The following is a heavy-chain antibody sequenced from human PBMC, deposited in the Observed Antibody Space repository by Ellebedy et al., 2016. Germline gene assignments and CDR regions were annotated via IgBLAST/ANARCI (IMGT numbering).Heavy chain of an antibody. Sequence: GGSLRLSCAASGFTFSSYAIHWVHQAPGKGLEWVAVISSDGSNKYYADSVKGRFTISRDNSKNTLYLQMNSLRAEDTAVYYCARPPQHFYYFDYWGQGTLVTVSS. V-gene: IGHV3-30*03. CDR3: ARPPQHFYYFDY. CDR2: ISSDGSNK. D-gene: IGHD3-3*02. J-gene: IGHJ4*02. CDR1: GFTFSSYA.